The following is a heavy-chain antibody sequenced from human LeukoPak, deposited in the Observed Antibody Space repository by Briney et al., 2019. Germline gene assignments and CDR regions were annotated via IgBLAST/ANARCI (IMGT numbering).Heavy chain of an antibody. CDR1: GFTFNIYA. D-gene: IGHD5-24*01. V-gene: IGHV3-23*01. J-gene: IGHJ1*01. Sequence: GGSLRLSCGASGFTFNIYAMSWVRQAPEKGLEWVSAISETSRKTYYADPVKGRFTISRDNSKNPLYLQMNDLRDESTAVYYCVQEARRDGYKLAPVAEHWGQGTLVTVSS. CDR3: VQEARRDGYKLAPVAEH. CDR2: ISETSRKT.